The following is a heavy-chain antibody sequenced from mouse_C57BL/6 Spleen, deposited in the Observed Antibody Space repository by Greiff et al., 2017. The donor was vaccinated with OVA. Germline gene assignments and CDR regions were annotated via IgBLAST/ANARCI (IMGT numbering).Heavy chain of an antibody. D-gene: IGHD4-1*01. Sequence: EVQGVESGGGLVKPGGSLKLSCAASGFTFSSYAMSWVRQTPEKRLEWVATISDGGSYTYYPDNVKGRFTISRDNAKNNLYLHMSHLKSEDTAMNYCARVGSNWDRDDWGKGTTLTVSS. CDR1: GFTFSSYA. CDR2: ISDGGSYT. V-gene: IGHV5-4*01. CDR3: ARVGSNWDRDD. J-gene: IGHJ2*01.